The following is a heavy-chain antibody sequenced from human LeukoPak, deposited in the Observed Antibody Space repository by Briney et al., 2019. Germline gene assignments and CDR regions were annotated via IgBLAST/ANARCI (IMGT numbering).Heavy chain of an antibody. CDR2: IDRDGVT. V-gene: IGHV3-13*01. J-gene: IGHJ4*02. Sequence: GGSLRLSCAASGFMFSKYDMHWVRQVTGKGLEWVSGIDRDGVTYYSGSVKGRFTSSRENAKNSLDLQMNTLRAGDTGVYYCARENLEYGDYAIDYWGQGILVIVSS. CDR1: GFMFSKYD. CDR3: ARENLEYGDYAIDY. D-gene: IGHD4-17*01.